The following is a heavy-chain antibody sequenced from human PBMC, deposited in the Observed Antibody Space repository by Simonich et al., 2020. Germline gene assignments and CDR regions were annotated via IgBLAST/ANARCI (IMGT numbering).Heavy chain of an antibody. Sequence: QVQLQQWGAGLLKPSETLSLTCAVYGRSFRGYYWSWIRQPPRKGLEWIGEINHSRSTNYNPSLKSRVTISVDTSKNQFSLKLSSVTAADTAVYYCARHLQLGPFDYWGQGTLVTVSS. CDR2: INHSRST. V-gene: IGHV4-34*01. J-gene: IGHJ4*02. CDR1: GRSFRGYY. CDR3: ARHLQLGPFDY. D-gene: IGHD1-1*01.